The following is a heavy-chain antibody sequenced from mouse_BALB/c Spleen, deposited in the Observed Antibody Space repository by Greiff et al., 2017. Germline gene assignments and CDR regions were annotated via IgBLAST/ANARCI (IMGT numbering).Heavy chain of an antibody. Sequence: EVQLQESGGGLVQPGGSLKLSCAASGFDFSRYWMSWVRQAPGKGLEWIGEINPDSSTINYTPSLKDKFIISRDNAKNTLYLQMSKVRSEDTALYYCARLYYDYDEFAYWGQGTLVTVSA. CDR3: ARLYYDYDEFAY. CDR1: GFDFSRYW. J-gene: IGHJ3*01. CDR2: INPDSSTI. V-gene: IGHV4-1*02. D-gene: IGHD2-4*01.